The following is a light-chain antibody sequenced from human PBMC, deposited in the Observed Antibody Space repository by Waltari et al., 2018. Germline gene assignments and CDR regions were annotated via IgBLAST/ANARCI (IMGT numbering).Light chain of an antibody. Sequence: QSALTQPASVSGSPGQSITISCTGTSSDVGGHNYVSWYQPHPGKAPKLIIFDVSDRPSGVSNRFSGSKSGNTASLTISGLQAEDEADYYCSSYIGSSTLELFGGGTSLTVL. CDR3: SSYIGSSTLEL. J-gene: IGLJ2*01. V-gene: IGLV2-14*03. CDR1: SSDVGGHNY. CDR2: DVS.